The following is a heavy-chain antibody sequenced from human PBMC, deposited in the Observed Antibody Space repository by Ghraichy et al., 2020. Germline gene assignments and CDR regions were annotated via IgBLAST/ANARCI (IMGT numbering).Heavy chain of an antibody. V-gene: IGHV4-39*07. J-gene: IGHJ4*02. CDR2: VYYSGSA. Sequence: SETLSLTCSVSDDSINSRNYYWGWIRQAPGGGLEWVATVYYSGSAYYSPSLKGRVTISIDRPNKQFFLKLHSMTAADTAVNYCARTMARRHYDYWGPGMLVTVSS. CDR1: DDSINSRNYY. CDR3: ARTMARRHYDY. D-gene: IGHD1/OR15-1a*01.